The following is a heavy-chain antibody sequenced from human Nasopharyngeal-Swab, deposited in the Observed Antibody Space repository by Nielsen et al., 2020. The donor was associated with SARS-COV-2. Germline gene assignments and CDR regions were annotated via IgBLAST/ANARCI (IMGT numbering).Heavy chain of an antibody. J-gene: IGHJ4*02. Sequence: VRQAPGEGLEWVGRIKSKTDGGTTDYAAPVEGRFTISRDDSKNTLYLQMNSLKTEDTAVYYCTTQKYSSRGYWGQGTLVTISS. CDR3: TTQKYSSRGY. D-gene: IGHD5-18*01. V-gene: IGHV3-15*01. CDR2: IKSKTDGGTT.